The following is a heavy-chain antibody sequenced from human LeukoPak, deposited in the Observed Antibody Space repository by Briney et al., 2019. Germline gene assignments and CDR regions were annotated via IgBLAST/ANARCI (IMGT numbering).Heavy chain of an antibody. V-gene: IGHV4-59*12. J-gene: IGHJ5*02. CDR1: GGSISSYY. CDR3: ARGRADYYDSSGYFAP. Sequence: SETLSLTCTVSGGSISSYYWSWIRQPPGKGLEWIGYIYYSGSTYYNPSLKSRVTISVDRSKNQFSLKLSSVTAADTAVYYCARGRADYYDSSGYFAPWGQGTLVTVSS. CDR2: IYYSGST. D-gene: IGHD3-22*01.